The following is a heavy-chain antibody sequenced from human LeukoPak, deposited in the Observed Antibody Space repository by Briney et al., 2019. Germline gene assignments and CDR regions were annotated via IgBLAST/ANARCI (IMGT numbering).Heavy chain of an antibody. CDR1: GGSISSSNYY. J-gene: IGHJ5*02. Sequence: SETLSLTCTVSGGSISSSNYYWGWIRQPPGKGLAWIGYIYYSGSTNYNPSLKSRVTISVDTSKNQFSLKLNSVTAADTAVYYCARSYGDYGGAWFDPWGQGTLVTVSS. V-gene: IGHV4-61*05. CDR2: IYYSGST. D-gene: IGHD4-17*01. CDR3: ARSYGDYGGAWFDP.